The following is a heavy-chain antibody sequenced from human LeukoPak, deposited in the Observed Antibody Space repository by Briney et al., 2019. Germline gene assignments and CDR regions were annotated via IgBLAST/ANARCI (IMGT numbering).Heavy chain of an antibody. D-gene: IGHD6-13*01. CDR3: ARDPSSSWSYNWFDP. J-gene: IGHJ5*02. Sequence: SVKVSCKASGGTFSSYAISWVRQAPGQGLEWMGRIIPIFGTANYAQKFQGRVTITTDESTSTAYMELSSLISEDTAVYYCARDPSSSWSYNWFDPWGQGTLVTVSS. CDR1: GGTFSSYA. V-gene: IGHV1-69*05. CDR2: IIPIFGTA.